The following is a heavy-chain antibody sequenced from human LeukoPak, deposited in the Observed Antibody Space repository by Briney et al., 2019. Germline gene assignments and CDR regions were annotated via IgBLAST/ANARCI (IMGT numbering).Heavy chain of an antibody. D-gene: IGHD5-18*01. CDR3: AGSGYTYGWDY. CDR2: IKPDGSEK. J-gene: IGHJ4*02. Sequence: GGSLRLSCAPSGFTFSSYWMSWVRQAPGKGLEWVANIKPDGSEKHYVDSLKGRFTISRDNAKNSLSLQMNGLRADDTAVYYCAGSGYTYGWDYWGQGTLVTVSS. CDR1: GFTFSSYW. V-gene: IGHV3-7*01.